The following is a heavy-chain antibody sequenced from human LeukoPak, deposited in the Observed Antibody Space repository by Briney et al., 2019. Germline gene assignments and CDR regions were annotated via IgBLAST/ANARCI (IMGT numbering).Heavy chain of an antibody. CDR1: GGSISSYY. CDR2: IYYSGST. CDR3: ARTGYSSGWIFDY. D-gene: IGHD6-19*01. Sequence: SETLSLTCTASGGSISSYYWSWIRQPPGKGLEWIGYIYYSGSTNYNPSLKSRVTISVDTSKNQFSLKLSSVTAADTAVYYCARTGYSSGWIFDYWGQGTLVTVSS. V-gene: IGHV4-59*01. J-gene: IGHJ4*02.